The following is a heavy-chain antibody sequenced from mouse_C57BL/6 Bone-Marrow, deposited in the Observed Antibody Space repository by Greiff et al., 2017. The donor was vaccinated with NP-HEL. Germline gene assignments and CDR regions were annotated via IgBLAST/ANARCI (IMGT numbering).Heavy chain of an antibody. CDR1: GYTFTSYG. D-gene: IGHD1-1*01. Sequence: VQLQQSGAELARPGASVKLSCKASGYTFTSYGISWVKQRTGQGLEWIGEIYPRSGNTYYNEKFKGKATLTADKSSSPAYMELRSLTSEDSAVYFCATYGTWGQGTLVTVSA. CDR3: ATYGT. CDR2: IYPRSGNT. J-gene: IGHJ3*01. V-gene: IGHV1-81*01.